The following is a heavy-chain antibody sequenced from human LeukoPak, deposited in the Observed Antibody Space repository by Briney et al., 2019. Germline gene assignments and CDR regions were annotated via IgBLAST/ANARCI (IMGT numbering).Heavy chain of an antibody. CDR1: GGSFSGYY. V-gene: IGHV4-34*01. CDR2: INHSGST. J-gene: IGHJ4*02. Sequence: PSETLSLTCAVYGGSFSGYYWSWIRQPPGKGLEWIGEINHSGSTNYNPSLKSRVTISVGTSKNQFSLKLSSVTAADTAVYYCARGDREFSVLDYWGQGTLVTVSS. CDR3: ARGDREFSVLDY. D-gene: IGHD5/OR15-5a*01.